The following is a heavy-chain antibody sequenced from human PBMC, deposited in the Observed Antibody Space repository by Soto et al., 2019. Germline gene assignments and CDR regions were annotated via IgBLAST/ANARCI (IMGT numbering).Heavy chain of an antibody. CDR1: GVSISGSTW. V-gene: IGHV4-4*01. J-gene: IGHJ5*02. Sequence: VQLQESGPGLVKPSGTLSLTCNVSGVSISGSTWWIWVRQSPGKGLEWIGEVYHSGGANYNPSFKSRGIISVDKTKNQFSLQVSSVSAADTALYCCATHVVEITKGRRGWFHPLGQSTLVTVSS. CDR2: VYHSGGA. D-gene: IGHD2-21*01. CDR3: ATHVVEITKGRRGWFHP.